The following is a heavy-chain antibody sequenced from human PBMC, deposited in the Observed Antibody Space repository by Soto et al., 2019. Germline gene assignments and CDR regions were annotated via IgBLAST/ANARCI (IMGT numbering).Heavy chain of an antibody. CDR2: INAGNGNT. CDR3: AREGGSPSSSWYLHFDY. Sequence: QVRLVQSGAEVKKPGASVKVSCKASGYTFTSYAMHWVRQAPGQRLEWMGWINAGNGNTKYSQKFQGRVTITRDTSASTAYMELSSLRSEDTAVYYCAREGGSPSSSWYLHFDYWGQGTLVTVSS. D-gene: IGHD6-13*01. J-gene: IGHJ4*02. CDR1: GYTFTSYA. V-gene: IGHV1-3*01.